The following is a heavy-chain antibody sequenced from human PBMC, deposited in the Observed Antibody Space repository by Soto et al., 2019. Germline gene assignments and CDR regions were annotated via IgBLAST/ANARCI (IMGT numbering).Heavy chain of an antibody. J-gene: IGHJ4*02. CDR3: ARVPYDTTGYYAF. CDR1: GFTFTTYY. D-gene: IGHD3-22*01. Sequence: GASVKVSCKTSGFTFTTYYIHWVRQAPGQGLEWMGMIDPSGGSTTYAQKFQGRITMTGDMSTSTVYMELSSLRSEDTAVYYCARVPYDTTGYYAFWGQGTLVTVSS. V-gene: IGHV1-46*01. CDR2: IDPSGGST.